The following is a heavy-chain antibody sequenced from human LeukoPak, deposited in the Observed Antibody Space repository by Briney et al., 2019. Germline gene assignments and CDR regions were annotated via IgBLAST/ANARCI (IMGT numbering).Heavy chain of an antibody. CDR1: GGSISSYY. CDR2: ISDIGSI. CDR3: AGHHPRNTVDF. D-gene: IGHD2-8*02. V-gene: IGHV4-59*08. J-gene: IGHJ4*02. Sequence: PSETLSLTCTGSGGSISSYYWSWIRQPPGKGLEWIAYISDIGSINYNPSLKSRVTISLDTSKNQFSLKLSSVTAADTAVYYCAGHHPRNTVDFWGQGTLVTVSS.